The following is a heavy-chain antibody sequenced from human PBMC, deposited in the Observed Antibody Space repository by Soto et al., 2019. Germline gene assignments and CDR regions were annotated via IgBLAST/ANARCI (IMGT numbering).Heavy chain of an antibody. CDR3: AIGPWLVPFDF. J-gene: IGHJ4*02. CDR1: GDSITSFY. V-gene: IGHV4-59*01. CDR2: IYYTGST. Sequence: TSETLSLTCSVCGDSITSFYWNWIRRPPGKGLEWIGSIYYTGSTKYNPSLKSRVTISVDTSRRQFSLRMSSVTAADTAVYYCAIGPWLVPFDFWGQGTLVTVSS. D-gene: IGHD6-19*01.